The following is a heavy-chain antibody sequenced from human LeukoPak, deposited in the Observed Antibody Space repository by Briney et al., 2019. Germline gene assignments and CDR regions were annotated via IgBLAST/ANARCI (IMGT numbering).Heavy chain of an antibody. V-gene: IGHV3-48*03. Sequence: GGSLRLSCAASGFTFSSYEMNWVRQAPGKGLEWVSYISSYGSTIYYADSVKGRFTISRDNAKNSLYLQMNGLRAEDTAVYYCAREKTPTGYNVYYYGMDVWGQGTTVTVSS. CDR3: AREKTPTGYNVYYYGMDV. CDR2: ISSYGSTI. CDR1: GFTFSSYE. J-gene: IGHJ6*02. D-gene: IGHD1-14*01.